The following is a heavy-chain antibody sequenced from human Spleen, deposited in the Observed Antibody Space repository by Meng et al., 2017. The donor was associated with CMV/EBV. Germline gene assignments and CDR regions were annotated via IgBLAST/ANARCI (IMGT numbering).Heavy chain of an antibody. CDR1: GFIFSDYY. Sequence: GESLKISCAASGFIFSDYYMSWFRQAPGKGLEWVSYISSSGTTKFFSDSVKGRFTISRDNAQNSLYLQMDSLRAEDTAVYYCARGEGYSGSYRWGQGTMVTVSS. J-gene: IGHJ3*01. V-gene: IGHV3-11*01. CDR2: ISSSGTTK. CDR3: ARGEGYSGSYR. D-gene: IGHD1-26*01.